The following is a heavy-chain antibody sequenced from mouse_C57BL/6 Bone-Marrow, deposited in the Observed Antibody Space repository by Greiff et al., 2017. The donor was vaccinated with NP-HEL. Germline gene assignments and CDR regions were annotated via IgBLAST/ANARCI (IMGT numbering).Heavy chain of an antibody. V-gene: IGHV1-80*01. J-gene: IGHJ3*01. Sequence: VKLQESGAELVKPGASVKISCKASGYAFSSYWMNWVKQRPGKGLEWIGQIYPGDGDTNYNGKFKDKASLTADKSSSTAYMQLSRLTAEDSAVYFCARGANWGQGTRVTVSA. CDR3: ARGAN. CDR2: IYPGDGDT. CDR1: GYAFSSYW.